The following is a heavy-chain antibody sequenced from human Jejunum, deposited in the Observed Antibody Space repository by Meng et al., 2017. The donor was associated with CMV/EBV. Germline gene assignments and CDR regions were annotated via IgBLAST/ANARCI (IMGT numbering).Heavy chain of an antibody. D-gene: IGHD3-10*01. J-gene: IGHJ4*02. CDR1: ALSFSSYA. Sequence: SALSFSSYARDWFGQPPGKGREWMAVTSYDGSDKFYADTVKGRFTVSRDNSRNTLYLDLSSLRPEDTAMYYCAKGLYSVESRSGFDSWGQGSLVTVSS. CDR2: TSYDGSDK. V-gene: IGHV3-30*18. CDR3: AKGLYSVESRSGFDS.